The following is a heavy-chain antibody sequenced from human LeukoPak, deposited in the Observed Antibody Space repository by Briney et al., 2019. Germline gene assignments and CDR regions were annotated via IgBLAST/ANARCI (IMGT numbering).Heavy chain of an antibody. D-gene: IGHD6-13*01. CDR1: GFTFSSYW. J-gene: IGHJ6*03. CDR2: IKQDGSEK. CDR3: ARAAAGTRYYYYYMDV. Sequence: GGSLRLSCAASGFTFSSYWMSWVRQAPGKGLEWVANIKQDGSEKYYVDSVKGRFTISRDNAKNSLYLQMNSLRAEDTAVYYCARAAAGTRYYYYYMDVWGKGTTVTVSS. V-gene: IGHV3-7*01.